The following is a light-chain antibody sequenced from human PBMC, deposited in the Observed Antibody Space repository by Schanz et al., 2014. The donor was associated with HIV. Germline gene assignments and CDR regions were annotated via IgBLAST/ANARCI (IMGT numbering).Light chain of an antibody. CDR3: SSYAGSKHWL. CDR1: SSDIGAYNY. Sequence: QSALTQPASVSGSPGQSITIPCTGTSSDIGAYNYLSWYQHHPGKAPQLIICDVNRRPSGVPDRFSGFKSGDTASLTVSGLQPDDEADYYCSSYAGSKHWLFGGGTKLTVL. V-gene: IGLV2-8*01. J-gene: IGLJ2*01. CDR2: DVN.